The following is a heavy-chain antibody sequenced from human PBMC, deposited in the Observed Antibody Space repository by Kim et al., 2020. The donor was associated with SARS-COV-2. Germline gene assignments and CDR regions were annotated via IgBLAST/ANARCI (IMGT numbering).Heavy chain of an antibody. Sequence: GGSLRLSCAASGFTFGDYGMSWVRQAPGKGLEWVSGINWKGGSTGYADSVKGRFTISRDNAKNSLYLQMNSLRAEDTALYHCAREGGEMGFDPWGQGTLATLSS. V-gene: IGHV3-20*01. CDR2: INWKGGST. J-gene: IGHJ5*02. CDR1: GFTFGDYG. D-gene: IGHD3-16*01. CDR3: AREGGEMGFDP.